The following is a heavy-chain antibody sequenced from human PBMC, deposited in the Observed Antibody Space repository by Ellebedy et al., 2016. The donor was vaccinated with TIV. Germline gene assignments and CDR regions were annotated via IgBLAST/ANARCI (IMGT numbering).Heavy chain of an antibody. J-gene: IGHJ4*02. CDR1: GFTFDDYA. CDR3: AKVMMTGATTVQDGVFDY. CDR2: ISWISGNL. V-gene: IGHV3-9*01. D-gene: IGHD1-26*01. Sequence: SLKISCAASGFTFDDYAMHWVRQAPGKGLEWVSGISWISGNLGYADSVKGRFNISRDNAKNSLDLQMNSLRAEDTALYYCAKVMMTGATTVQDGVFDYWGQGTLVTVSS.